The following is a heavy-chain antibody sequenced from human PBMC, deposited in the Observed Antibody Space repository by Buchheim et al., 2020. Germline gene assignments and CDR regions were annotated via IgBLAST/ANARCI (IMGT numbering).Heavy chain of an antibody. Sequence: QVQLQESGPGLVKPSETLSLTCTVSGGSISSYYWSWIRQPAGKGLEWIGRIYTSGSTNYHPSLKSRVTMSVDTSQNQFSLKLSSVTAADTAVYYCARELRYYDFWSGYQGDYFDYWGQGTL. CDR2: IYTSGST. V-gene: IGHV4-4*07. CDR1: GGSISSYY. D-gene: IGHD3-3*01. CDR3: ARELRYYDFWSGYQGDYFDY. J-gene: IGHJ4*02.